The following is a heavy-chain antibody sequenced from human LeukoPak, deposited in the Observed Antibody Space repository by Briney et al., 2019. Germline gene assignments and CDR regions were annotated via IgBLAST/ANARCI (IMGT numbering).Heavy chain of an antibody. J-gene: IGHJ4*02. CDR3: APTRSPYFDY. Sequence: ASVKVSCKASGYTFTSYDINWVRQAPGQGLEWMGWINPNSGGTNYAQEFQGRVTMTRDTSISTAYMELSRLRSDDTAVYYCAPTRSPYFDYWGQGSLVTVSS. V-gene: IGHV1-2*02. CDR2: INPNSGGT. CDR1: GYTFTSYD.